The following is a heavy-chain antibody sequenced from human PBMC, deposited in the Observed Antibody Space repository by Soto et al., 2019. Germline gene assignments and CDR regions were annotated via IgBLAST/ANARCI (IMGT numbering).Heavy chain of an antibody. V-gene: IGHV3-23*01. Sequence: GVLRLSCAASGFTFSSYAMSWVRQAPGKGLEWVSAISGSGGSTYYADSVKGRFTISRDNSKNTLNLQMNSLRAEDTAVYYCAKDLFPDEYSGSYPFFDYWGQGTLVTVSS. CDR3: AKDLFPDEYSGSYPFFDY. J-gene: IGHJ4*02. CDR1: GFTFSSYA. D-gene: IGHD1-26*01. CDR2: ISGSGGST.